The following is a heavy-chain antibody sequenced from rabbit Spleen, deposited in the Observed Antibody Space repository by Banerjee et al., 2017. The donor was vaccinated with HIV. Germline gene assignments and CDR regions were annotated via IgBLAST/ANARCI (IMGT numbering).Heavy chain of an antibody. Sequence: QEQLVESGGGLVQPGGSLKLSCKASGFSFSEKEVMCWVRQAPGKGLEWIGCINTITGKTVYATWAKGRFAISKASSTTVFLQMTSLTAADTATYFCTRNANGGWDLWGQGTLVTVS. V-gene: IGHV1S45*01. D-gene: IGHD4-1*01. J-gene: IGHJ6*01. CDR3: TRNANGGWDL. CDR1: GFSFSEKEV. CDR2: INTITGKT.